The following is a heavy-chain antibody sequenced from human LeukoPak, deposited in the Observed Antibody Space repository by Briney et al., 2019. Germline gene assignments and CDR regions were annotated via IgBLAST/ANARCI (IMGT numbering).Heavy chain of an antibody. Sequence: SETLSLTCTVSGGSISSYYWSWIRQPPGKGLEWIGYIYTSGSTNYNPSLKSRVTISVDTSKNQFSLELSSVTAADTAVYYCASVAVAGNWFDPWGQGTLVTVSS. D-gene: IGHD6-19*01. CDR1: GGSISSYY. CDR2: IYTSGST. V-gene: IGHV4-4*09. J-gene: IGHJ5*02. CDR3: ASVAVAGNWFDP.